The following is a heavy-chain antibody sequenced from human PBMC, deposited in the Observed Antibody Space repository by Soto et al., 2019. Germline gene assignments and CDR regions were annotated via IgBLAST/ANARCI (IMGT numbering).Heavy chain of an antibody. D-gene: IGHD6-6*01. Sequence: LGLSCAAAGFTFSNYGIHWVRQVPGRGLVWVSRISHDGSGTSYADSVKGRFTISRENAKNTVYLQMNSLRAEGTAVYYCGRVFEYWGPGTLVTLSS. CDR1: GFTFSNYG. CDR2: ISHDGSGT. J-gene: IGHJ2*01. V-gene: IGHV3-74*01. CDR3: GRVFEY.